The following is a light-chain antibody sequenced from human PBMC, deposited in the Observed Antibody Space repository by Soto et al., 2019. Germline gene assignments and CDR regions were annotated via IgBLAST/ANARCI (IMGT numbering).Light chain of an antibody. CDR2: DVN. Sequence: QSVLAQPASVSGSFGQSITISCSGPNTDLGVYGYVSWYQHQPGKAPKLLIYDVNNRPSGISDRFSGSKSGDTASLTVSGLQAVDEADYYCSSYSDTNICVFGTGTKVTVL. V-gene: IGLV2-14*01. CDR1: NTDLGVYGY. J-gene: IGLJ1*01. CDR3: SSYSDTNICV.